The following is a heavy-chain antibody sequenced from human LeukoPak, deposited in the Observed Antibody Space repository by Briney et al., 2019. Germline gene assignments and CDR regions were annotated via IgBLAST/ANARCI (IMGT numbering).Heavy chain of an antibody. J-gene: IGHJ4*02. CDR2: IYHAGNT. D-gene: IGHD3-22*01. Sequence: SGTLSLTCAVSGGSISSSNWWTWVRQPPGKGLEWIGEIYHAGNTNYNPSLKSRVTISVNKSENQFSLKLTSVTAADTAVYYCATEAYYDSSGPHFDYWGQGTLVTVSS. CDR3: ATEAYYDSSGPHFDY. CDR1: GGSISSSNW. V-gene: IGHV4-4*02.